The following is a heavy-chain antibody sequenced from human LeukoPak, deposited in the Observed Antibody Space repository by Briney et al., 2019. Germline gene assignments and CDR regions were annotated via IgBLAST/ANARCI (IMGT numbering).Heavy chain of an antibody. V-gene: IGHV3-53*01. D-gene: IGHD1-1*01. Sequence: GGSLRLSCAASAFTVTSYFMGWVRQAPGKGLEWVSIIHSGGDIYYADSVKGRFTITRDTSKNTVFLQMNSLRAEDTAVYYFVQGRGDRWGQGTLVTVSS. CDR3: VQGRGDR. CDR1: AFTVTSYF. J-gene: IGHJ5*02. CDR2: IHSGGDI.